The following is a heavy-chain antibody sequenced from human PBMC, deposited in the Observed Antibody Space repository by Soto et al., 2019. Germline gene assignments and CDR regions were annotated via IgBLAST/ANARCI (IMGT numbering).Heavy chain of an antibody. CDR3: ARHASRQLASFDY. D-gene: IGHD1-1*01. J-gene: IGHJ4*02. CDR1: GGSISNYY. CDR2: IYYTGIT. Sequence: QVQLQESGPRLVKPSETLSLTCTVSGGSISNYYWSWIRQPPGKGLESIGYIYYTGITNYNPSLKSRVTISVDTFKNQFSLTLSCVTATDTAVYYCARHASRQLASFDYWGQGALVTVSS. V-gene: IGHV4-59*08.